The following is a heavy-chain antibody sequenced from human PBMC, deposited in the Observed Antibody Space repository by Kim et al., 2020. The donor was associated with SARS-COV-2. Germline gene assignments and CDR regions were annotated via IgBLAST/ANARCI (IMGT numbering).Heavy chain of an antibody. Sequence: GGSLRLSCAASGFTFSSYAMSWVRQAPGKGLEWVSAISGSGGSTYYADSVKGRFTISRDNSKNTLYLQMNSLRAEDTAVYYCAKWGPPPHALTVWFGELYSEYFQHWGQGTLVTVSS. CDR3: AKWGPPPHALTVWFGELYSEYFQH. CDR2: ISGSGGST. V-gene: IGHV3-23*01. D-gene: IGHD3-10*01. CDR1: GFTFSSYA. J-gene: IGHJ1*01.